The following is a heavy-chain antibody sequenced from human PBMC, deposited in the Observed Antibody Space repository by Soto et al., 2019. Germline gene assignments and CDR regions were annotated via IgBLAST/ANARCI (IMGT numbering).Heavy chain of an antibody. CDR2: INPSGGST. J-gene: IGHJ6*02. Sequence: ASVKVSCKASGYTFTSYYMHWVRQAPGQGLEWMGIINPSGGSTSYAQKFQGRVTMTRDTSTSTVYMELSSLRSEDTAVYYCAREDGSSWYSGRYYYYGMDVWGQGTTVTVSS. CDR1: GYTFTSYY. CDR3: AREDGSSWYSGRYYYYGMDV. V-gene: IGHV1-46*01. D-gene: IGHD6-13*01.